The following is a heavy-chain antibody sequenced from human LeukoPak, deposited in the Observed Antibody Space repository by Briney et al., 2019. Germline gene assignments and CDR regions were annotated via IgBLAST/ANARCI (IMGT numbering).Heavy chain of an antibody. CDR3: ARVHCSSTSCYRGHFDY. CDR1: GFTFSDYY. CDR2: ISSGGSPI. V-gene: IGHV3-11*01. D-gene: IGHD2-2*02. J-gene: IGHJ4*02. Sequence: GGALRLSCAASGFTFSDYYMSWVRQAPGRGLGWVSYISSGGSPIYYADSVKGRFTISRDNAKNSLYLQMTSPRAEDTAVYYCARVHCSSTSCYRGHFDYWGQGTLVTVSS.